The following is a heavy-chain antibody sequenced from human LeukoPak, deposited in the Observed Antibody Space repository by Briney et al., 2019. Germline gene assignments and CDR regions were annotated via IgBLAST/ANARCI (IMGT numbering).Heavy chain of an antibody. CDR3: AKAVYFSYYY. V-gene: IGHV3-23*01. J-gene: IGHJ4*02. CDR2: ISGSGGST. Sequence: PGASLRLSCAASGFTFSSYALSWVRQAPGKGLEWVSAISGSGGSTYYADSVKGRFTISRDNSKNTLYLQMNSLRAEDTAVYYCAKAVYFSYYYWGQGTLVTVSS. CDR1: GFTFSSYA. D-gene: IGHD3-10*01.